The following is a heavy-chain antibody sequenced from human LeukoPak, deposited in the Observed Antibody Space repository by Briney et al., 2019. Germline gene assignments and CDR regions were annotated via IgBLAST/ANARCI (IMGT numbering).Heavy chain of an antibody. V-gene: IGHV4-39*01. J-gene: IGHJ4*02. CDR3: ARQLGYCSSTSCYADKVDY. D-gene: IGHD2-2*01. CDR1: GGFISSSSYY. Sequence: SETLSLTCTVSGGFISSSSYYWGWIRQPPGKGLEWIGSIYYSGSSYYNPSLKSRVTISVDTSKNQFSLKLSSVTAADTAVYYCARQLGYCSSTSCYADKVDYWGQGTLVTVSS. CDR2: IYYSGSS.